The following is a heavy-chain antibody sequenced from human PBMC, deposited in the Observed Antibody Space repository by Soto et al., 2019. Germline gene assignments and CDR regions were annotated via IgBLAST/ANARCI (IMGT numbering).Heavy chain of an antibody. J-gene: IGHJ6*02. V-gene: IGHV1-69*01. Sequence: QVQLVQSGAEVKKPGSSVKVSCKASGGTFSSYAISWVRQAPGQGLEWMGGIIPIFGTANYAQKFQGRVTITADESTSTAYMELSSLRSEDTAVYYCARDDELSGAVHYYYYGMDVWVQGTTVTVSS. CDR1: GGTFSSYA. D-gene: IGHD3-16*02. CDR2: IIPIFGTA. CDR3: ARDDELSGAVHYYYYGMDV.